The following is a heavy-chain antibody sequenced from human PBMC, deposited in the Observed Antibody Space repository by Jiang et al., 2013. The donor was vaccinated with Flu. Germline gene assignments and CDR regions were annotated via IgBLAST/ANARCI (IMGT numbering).Heavy chain of an antibody. CDR2: ISAYNGNT. V-gene: IGHV1-18*01. CDR3: ARSGFGEFTVDY. CDR1: G. D-gene: IGHD3-10*01. J-gene: IGHJ4*02. Sequence: GISWVRQAPGQGLEWMGWISAYNGNTNYAQKLQGRVTMTTDTSTSTAYMELRSLRSDDTAVYYCARSGFGEFTVDYWGQGTLVTVSS.